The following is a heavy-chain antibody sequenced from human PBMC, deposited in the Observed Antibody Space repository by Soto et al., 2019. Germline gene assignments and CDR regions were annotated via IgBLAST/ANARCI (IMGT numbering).Heavy chain of an antibody. J-gene: IGHJ5*02. CDR2: VYFTGST. D-gene: IGHD2-8*01. CDR1: GGSISSSSYY. CDR3: ARAYTPHYATPNWFDP. Sequence: SETLSLTCTVSGGSISSSSYYWGWIRQPPGKGLEWIGTVYFTGSTYYNPSLKSRVTISVDTSKSQFSLNLSSVTAADTAVYYCARAYTPHYATPNWFDPWGQGTLVTVSS. V-gene: IGHV4-39*01.